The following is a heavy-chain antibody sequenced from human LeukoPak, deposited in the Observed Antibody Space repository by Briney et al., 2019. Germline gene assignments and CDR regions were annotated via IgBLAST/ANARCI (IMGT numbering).Heavy chain of an antibody. D-gene: IGHD6-19*01. Sequence: PSETLSLTCTVSGGSISSYYWSWIRQPAGKGLEWIGRIYTSGSTNYNPSLKSRVTISVDTSKNQFSLKLSSVTAADTAVYYCARGVGGRRGIAVAGTTNFDLWGRGTLVTVSS. V-gene: IGHV4-4*07. CDR2: IYTSGST. CDR1: GGSISSYY. J-gene: IGHJ2*01. CDR3: ARGVGGRRGIAVAGTTNFDL.